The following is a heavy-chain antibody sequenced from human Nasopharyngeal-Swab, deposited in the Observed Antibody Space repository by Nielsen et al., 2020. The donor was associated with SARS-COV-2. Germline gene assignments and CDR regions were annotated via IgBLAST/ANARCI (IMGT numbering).Heavy chain of an antibody. J-gene: IGHJ4*02. CDR1: GFTFSSYA. V-gene: IGHV3-23*01. Sequence: GESLKISCAASGFTFSSYAMSWVRQAPGKGLEWVSAISGSGGSTYYAESVKGRFTISRDNSKSTLYVQMNSLRADDTALYYCADPPFSEYWGQGTLVTVSS. CDR3: ADPPFSEY. CDR2: ISGSGGST.